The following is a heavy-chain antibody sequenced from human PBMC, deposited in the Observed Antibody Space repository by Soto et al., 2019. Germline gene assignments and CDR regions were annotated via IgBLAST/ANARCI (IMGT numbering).Heavy chain of an antibody. Sequence: QVQLVESGGGVVQPGRSLRLSCAASGFTFSSYGMHWVRQAPGKGLEWVAVIWYDGSNKYYADSVKGRFTISRDNSKNTLYLQMNSLRAEDTAVYYCARAEWGDYYDSSGYYYGYWGQGTLVTVSS. CDR3: ARAEWGDYYDSSGYYYGY. CDR1: GFTFSSYG. J-gene: IGHJ4*02. D-gene: IGHD3-22*01. CDR2: IWYDGSNK. V-gene: IGHV3-33*01.